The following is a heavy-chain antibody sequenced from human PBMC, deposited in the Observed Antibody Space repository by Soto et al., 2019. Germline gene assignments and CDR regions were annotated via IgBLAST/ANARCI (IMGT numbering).Heavy chain of an antibody. CDR3: ARGSFSGYSSSWSQYYYYGMDV. J-gene: IGHJ6*02. Sequence: SVKVSCKASGGTFSSYAISWVRQAPGQGLEWMGGIIPIFGTANYAQKLQGRVTITADESTSTAYMELSSLRSEDTAVYYCARGSFSGYSSSWSQYYYYGMDVWGQGTTVTVSS. D-gene: IGHD6-13*01. V-gene: IGHV1-69*13. CDR2: IIPIFGTA. CDR1: GGTFSSYA.